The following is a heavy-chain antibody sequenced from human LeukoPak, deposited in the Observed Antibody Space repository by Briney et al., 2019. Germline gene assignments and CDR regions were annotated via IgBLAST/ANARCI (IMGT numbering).Heavy chain of an antibody. CDR3: ARNPQRWLQLPGYFDY. CDR1: GGTFSSYA. Sequence: SVKVSCKASGGTFSSYAISWVRQAPGQGLEWVGGIIPIFGTANYAQKFQGRVTITADESTSTAYMELSSLRSEDTAVYYCARNPQRWLQLPGYFDYWGQGTLVTVSS. J-gene: IGHJ4*02. V-gene: IGHV1-69*13. CDR2: IIPIFGTA. D-gene: IGHD5-24*01.